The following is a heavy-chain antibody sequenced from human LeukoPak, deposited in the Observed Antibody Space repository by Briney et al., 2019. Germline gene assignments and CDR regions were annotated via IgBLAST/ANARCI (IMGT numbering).Heavy chain of an antibody. V-gene: IGHV4-34*01. Sequence: SETLSLTCTVSGGSISSYYWSWIRQPPGKGLEWIGEINHSGSTNYNPSLKSRVTISVDTSKNQFSLKLSSVTAADTAVYYCARGKYVWGSYRPHYFDYWGQGTLVTVSS. CDR2: INHSGST. D-gene: IGHD3-16*02. CDR3: ARGKYVWGSYRPHYFDY. J-gene: IGHJ4*02. CDR1: GGSISSYY.